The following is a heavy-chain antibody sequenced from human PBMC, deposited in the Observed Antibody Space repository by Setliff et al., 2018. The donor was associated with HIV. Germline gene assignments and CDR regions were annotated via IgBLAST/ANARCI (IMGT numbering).Heavy chain of an antibody. Sequence: PSETLSLTCTVSSDSISSSYWTWIRQPPGQGLEWIGSIYHSGSTYYNPSLKSRVTISVDTSKNRFSLKLSSVTAADTAVYYCATSDYDYGDYEDYWGQGTLVTVSS. D-gene: IGHD4-17*01. CDR2: IYHSGST. CDR3: ATSDYDYGDYEDY. V-gene: IGHV4-38-2*02. J-gene: IGHJ4*02. CDR1: SDSISSSY.